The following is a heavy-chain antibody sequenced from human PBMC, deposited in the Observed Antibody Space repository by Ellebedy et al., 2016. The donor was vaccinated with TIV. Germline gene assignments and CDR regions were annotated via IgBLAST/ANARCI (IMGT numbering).Heavy chain of an antibody. Sequence: GESLKISCAASGFTFSSYAMSWVRQAPGKGLEWVSAISGGGISTYYADSVKGRFNISRDNSKNTLYLQMNSLRAEDTAVYYCASRGSAGITIFGVGDYYYGMDVWGQGTTVTVSS. CDR1: GFTFSSYA. CDR3: ASRGSAGITIFGVGDYYYGMDV. J-gene: IGHJ6*02. D-gene: IGHD3-3*01. CDR2: ISGGGIST. V-gene: IGHV3-23*01.